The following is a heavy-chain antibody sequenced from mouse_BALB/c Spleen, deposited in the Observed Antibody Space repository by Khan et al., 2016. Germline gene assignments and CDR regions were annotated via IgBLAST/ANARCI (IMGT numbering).Heavy chain of an antibody. CDR2: IIPDSSRI. CDR3: ASTFWYFDV. J-gene: IGHJ1*01. Sequence: EVKLHESGRGLVQPAGSLSLSCAASGFAFTRYWMCCVRQAPAKGLEWIGGIIPDSSRINYTPSLKAKFFISRDTANNPLSLHMSKVRSEDTARYYCASTFWYFDVWGAGTTFTVSS. CDR1: GFAFTRYW. V-gene: IGHV4-1*02.